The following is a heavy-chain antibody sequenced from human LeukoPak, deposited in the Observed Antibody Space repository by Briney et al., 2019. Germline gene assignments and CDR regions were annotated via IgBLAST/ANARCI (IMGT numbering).Heavy chain of an antibody. CDR1: GASISSTSYY. CDR3: APRGFGSGIDY. CDR2: IYYGGST. V-gene: IGHV4-39*01. D-gene: IGHD3-10*01. J-gene: IGHJ4*02. Sequence: SETLSLTCTVSGASISSTSYYWGWVRQPPGKGLEWIGHIYYGGSTYYNSSLKSRITLSVDTSKNQFSLKLSSVTAADTAVYYCAPRGFGSGIDYWGQGALVTVSS.